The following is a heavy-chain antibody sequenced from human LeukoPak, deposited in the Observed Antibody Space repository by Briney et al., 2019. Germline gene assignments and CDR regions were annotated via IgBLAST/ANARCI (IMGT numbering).Heavy chain of an antibody. J-gene: IGHJ4*02. CDR1: GGTFSSYA. Sequence: SVKLSCKASGGTFSSYAISWVRQAPGQGLEWMGRIIPILGIANYAQRFQGRVTITADKSTSTAYMELSSLRSEDTAVYYCARGGGRYDSSGYTLDYWGQGTLVTVSS. CDR3: ARGGGRYDSSGYTLDY. CDR2: IIPILGIA. D-gene: IGHD3-22*01. V-gene: IGHV1-69*04.